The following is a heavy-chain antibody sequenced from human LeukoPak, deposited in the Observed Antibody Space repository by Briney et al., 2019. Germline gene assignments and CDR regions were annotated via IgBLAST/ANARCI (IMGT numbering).Heavy chain of an antibody. Sequence: SETLSLTCTVSGGSISSYYWSWIRQPPGKGLEWIGYIYYSGSTNYNPSLKSRVTISVDTSKNQFSLKLSSVTAADTAVYYCTRLNYYDSSGYYRGFDYWGQGTLVTVSS. CDR2: IYYSGST. CDR1: GGSISSYY. CDR3: TRLNYYDSSGYYRGFDY. J-gene: IGHJ4*02. V-gene: IGHV4-59*08. D-gene: IGHD3-22*01.